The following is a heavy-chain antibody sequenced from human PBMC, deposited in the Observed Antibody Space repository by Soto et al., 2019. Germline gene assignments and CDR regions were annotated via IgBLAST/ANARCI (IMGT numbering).Heavy chain of an antibody. Sequence: GGSLRLYCAASGFTFSSYAMHWVRQAPGKGLEWVAVISYDGSNKYYADSVKGRFTISRDNSKNTLYLQMNSLRAEDTAVYYCARSFRDTAMVTYSYFDYWGQGTLVTVSS. CDR3: ARSFRDTAMVTYSYFDY. J-gene: IGHJ4*02. V-gene: IGHV3-30-3*01. D-gene: IGHD5-18*01. CDR1: GFTFSSYA. CDR2: ISYDGSNK.